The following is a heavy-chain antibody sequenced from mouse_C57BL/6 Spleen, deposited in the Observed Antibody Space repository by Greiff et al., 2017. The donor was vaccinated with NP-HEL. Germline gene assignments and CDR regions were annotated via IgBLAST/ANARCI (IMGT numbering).Heavy chain of an antibody. CDR2: IYPSDSET. J-gene: IGHJ4*01. Sequence: QVQLKQPGAELVRPGSSVKLSCKASGYTFTSYWMDWVKQRPGQGLEWIGNIYPSDSETHYNQKFKDKATLTVDKSSSTAYMQLSSLTSEDSAVYYCAREDYGGAMDYWGQGTSVTVSS. CDR1: GYTFTSYW. CDR3: AREDYGGAMDY. D-gene: IGHD2-4*01. V-gene: IGHV1-61*01.